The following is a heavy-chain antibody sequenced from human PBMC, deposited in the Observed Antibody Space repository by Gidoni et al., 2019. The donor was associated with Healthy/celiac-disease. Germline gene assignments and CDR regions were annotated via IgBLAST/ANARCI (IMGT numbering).Heavy chain of an antibody. D-gene: IGHD2-15*01. V-gene: IGHV3-30*18. CDR1: GFTFSSYG. Sequence: QVQLVESGGGVVQPGRSLRRSCAASGFTFSSYGMHWARQDPGKGLVWVAVISYDGSNKYYADSVKGRFTISRDNSKNTLYLQMNSLRAEDTAVYYCAKDRDCSGGSCQSRYYYYGMDVWGQGTTVTVSS. CDR2: ISYDGSNK. CDR3: AKDRDCSGGSCQSRYYYYGMDV. J-gene: IGHJ6*02.